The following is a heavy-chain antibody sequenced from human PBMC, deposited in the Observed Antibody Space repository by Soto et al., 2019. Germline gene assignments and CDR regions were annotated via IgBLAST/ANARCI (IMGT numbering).Heavy chain of an antibody. J-gene: IGHJ3*02. V-gene: IGHV4-59*08. Sequence: PSETLSLTCTVSGGSISSYYWSWIRQPPGKGLEWIGYIYYSGSTNYNPSLKSRVTISVDTSKNQFSLKLSSVTAADTAVYYCARAPLARYSKALKDAFDIWGQGTMVTVSS. CDR3: ARAPLARYSKALKDAFDI. CDR2: IYYSGST. D-gene: IGHD2-15*01. CDR1: GGSISSYY.